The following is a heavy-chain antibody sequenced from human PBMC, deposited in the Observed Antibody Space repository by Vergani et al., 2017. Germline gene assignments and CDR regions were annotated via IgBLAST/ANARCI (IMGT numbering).Heavy chain of an antibody. CDR1: GGSIRRTFYY. J-gene: IGHJ3*02. CDR3: AGNPYCGGDCYSDAFDI. V-gene: IGHV4-39*07. CDR2: IYYSGST. Sequence: QLQLQESDPGLVKPSETLSLTCTVSGGSIRRTFYYWGWIRQPPGKGLEWIGTIYYSGSTYYNPSLKSRVTISVDTSKNQFSLKLRSVTAADTAVYYCAGNPYCGGDCYSDAFDIWGQGTMVTVSS. D-gene: IGHD2-21*02.